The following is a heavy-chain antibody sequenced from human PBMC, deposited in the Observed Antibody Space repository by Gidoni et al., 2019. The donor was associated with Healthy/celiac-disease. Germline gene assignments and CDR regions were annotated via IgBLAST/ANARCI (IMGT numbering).Heavy chain of an antibody. CDR2: IKSKTDGGTT. CDR1: GCTFSNAW. Sequence: EVQLVESGGGLVKPGGSLRLSCAASGCTFSNAWMNWVRQAPGKGLEWVGRIKSKTDGGTTDYAAPVKGRFTISRDDSKNTLYLQMNSPKTEDTAVSPGGRLAAVVSSPDDYWGQGTLVTVSS. CDR3: GRLAAVVSSPDDY. J-gene: IGHJ4*02. D-gene: IGHD6-13*01. V-gene: IGHV3-15*07.